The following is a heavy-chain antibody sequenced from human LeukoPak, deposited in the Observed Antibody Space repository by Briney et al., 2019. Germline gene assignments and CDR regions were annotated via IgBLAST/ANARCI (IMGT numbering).Heavy chain of an antibody. CDR3: ARGLSWWSTPTSSYYYRMDV. CDR1: GGTLSNYA. V-gene: IGHV1-69*13. Sequence: ASVKVSCKASGGTLSNYAISWVRQAPGQGLEWMGGIIPILGTANYAQKFQGRVTITADESTSTAYMELSRLSSDDTAVYYCARGLSWWSTPTSSYYYRMDVWGQGTTVTVSS. J-gene: IGHJ6*02. D-gene: IGHD2-15*01. CDR2: IIPILGTA.